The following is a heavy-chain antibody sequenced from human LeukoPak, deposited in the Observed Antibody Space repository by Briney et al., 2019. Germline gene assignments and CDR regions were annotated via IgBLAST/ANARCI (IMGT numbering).Heavy chain of an antibody. Sequence: KPSETLSLTCTVSSYYITSGHYWGWIRQPPGKGLEWIGYIYYSGSTNYNPSLKSRVTISVDTSKNQFSLKLSSVTAADTAVYYCARSLDCSSTSCYTGGYYYYMDVWGKGTTVTVSS. CDR3: ARSLDCSSTSCYTGGYYYYMDV. CDR1: SYYITSGHY. J-gene: IGHJ6*03. D-gene: IGHD2-2*02. CDR2: IYYSGST. V-gene: IGHV4-38-2*02.